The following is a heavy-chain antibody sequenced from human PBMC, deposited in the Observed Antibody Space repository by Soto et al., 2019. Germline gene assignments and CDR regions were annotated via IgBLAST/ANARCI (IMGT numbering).Heavy chain of an antibody. J-gene: IGHJ4*02. D-gene: IGHD6-19*01. CDR3: AREAGAFAY. V-gene: IGHV1-46*01. CDR2: INPSGGST. CDR1: GYTFTSYY. Sequence: QVQLVQSGAEVKKPGASVKVSCKASGYTFTSYYMHWVRQAPGQGLEWMGIINPSGGSTSYAQKFQGRVTMTRDTATSTVYMELSSLRSAATAVYYCAREAGAFAYWGQGTLVTVSS.